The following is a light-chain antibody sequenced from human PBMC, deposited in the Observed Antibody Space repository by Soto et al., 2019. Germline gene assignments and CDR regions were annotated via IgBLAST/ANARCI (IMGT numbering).Light chain of an antibody. CDR2: EVD. Sequence: QSVLTQPASVSGSLGQSITISCTGTSGDIGGFNYVSWYQQHPGKAPKLIIYEVDNRPSGVSNRFSGSKSGNTASLTISGLHAEDEADYHCSSYAGGSTYWVFGGGTKLTVL. V-gene: IGLV2-14*01. CDR1: SGDIGGFNY. CDR3: SSYAGGSTYWV. J-gene: IGLJ3*02.